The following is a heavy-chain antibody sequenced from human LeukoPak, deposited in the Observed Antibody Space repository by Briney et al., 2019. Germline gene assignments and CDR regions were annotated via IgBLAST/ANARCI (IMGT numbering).Heavy chain of an antibody. D-gene: IGHD2-21*02. J-gene: IGHJ3*02. CDR3: ARDVTPDDAFDI. V-gene: IGHV1-18*01. CDR2: ISAYNGNT. Sequence: ASVKVSCKASGYTFASYGISWVRQAPGQGLEWMGWISAYNGNTNYAQKLQGRVTMTTDTSTSTAYMELRSLRSDDTAVYYCARDVTPDDAFDIWGQGTMVTVSS. CDR1: GYTFASYG.